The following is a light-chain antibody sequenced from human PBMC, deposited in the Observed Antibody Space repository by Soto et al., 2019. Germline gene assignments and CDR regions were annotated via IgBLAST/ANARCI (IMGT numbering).Light chain of an antibody. Sequence: QSVLTQPPSVSGAPGQKVTISCSGSSSNIGNNYVSWYQQLPGTAPKLLIYNNNRRPSGIPDRFSGSKSGTSATLDITGLQTGDEADYYCGTWDGILSERLYVFGPGTKLTVL. CDR3: GTWDGILSERLYV. CDR1: SSNIGNNY. CDR2: NNN. J-gene: IGLJ1*01. V-gene: IGLV1-51*01.